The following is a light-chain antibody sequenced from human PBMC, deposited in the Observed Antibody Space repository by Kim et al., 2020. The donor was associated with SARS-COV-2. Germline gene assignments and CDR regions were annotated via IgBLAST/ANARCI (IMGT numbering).Light chain of an antibody. CDR1: SGNIADNY. CDR2: EDT. Sequence: GNTVTVSCTRTSGNIADNYVQWYQQRPGSAPTIVIYEDTERPSGVPDRFSGSLDTSSSSASLTISGLKTEDEADYYCQSYDISNVIFGGGTQLTVL. CDR3: QSYDISNVI. J-gene: IGLJ2*01. V-gene: IGLV6-57*03.